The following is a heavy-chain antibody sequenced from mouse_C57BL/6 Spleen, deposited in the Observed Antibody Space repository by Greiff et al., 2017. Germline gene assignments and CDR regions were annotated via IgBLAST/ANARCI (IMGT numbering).Heavy chain of an antibody. Sequence: QVQLKESGAELVKPGASVKMSCKASGYTFTSYWITWVKQRPGQGLEWIGDIYPGSGSTNYNEKFKSKATLTVDTSSSTAYMQLSSLTSEDSAVYYCARRWVDYGDAYWGQGTLVTVSA. D-gene: IGHD2-4*01. CDR1: GYTFTSYW. J-gene: IGHJ3*01. CDR3: ARRWVDYGDAY. CDR2: IYPGSGST. V-gene: IGHV1-55*01.